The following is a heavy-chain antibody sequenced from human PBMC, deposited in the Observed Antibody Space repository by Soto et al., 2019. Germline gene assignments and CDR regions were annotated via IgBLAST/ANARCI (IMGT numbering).Heavy chain of an antibody. J-gene: IGHJ6*02. D-gene: IGHD6-13*01. CDR3: ETDKAAAAGFRRYSYSGMLA. CDR1: GYAVTELS. V-gene: IGHV1-24*01. CDR2: FDPEDGET. Sequence: ASVKVACKVSGYAVTELSMHWVRPAPGKGLEWMGGFDPEDGETIYAQKFQARVTMTEDTSTDTAYMEPGSLRSEDTAVYYCETDKAAAAGFRRYSYSGMLACGQGNTLPVS.